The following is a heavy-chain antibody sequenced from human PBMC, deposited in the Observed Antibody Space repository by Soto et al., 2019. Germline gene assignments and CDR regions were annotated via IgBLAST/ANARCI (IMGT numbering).Heavy chain of an antibody. CDR2: INRSGCT. Sequence: SETLSLTCDVYGGSFSGYYWSWIRQPPGKGLEWIGEINRSGCTNYNPSLKSRVTMSVDTSKNQFSLNLNSVTAADTAVYYCAIMHTGTTTFVYWGQGTLATVSS. CDR1: GGSFSGYY. V-gene: IGHV4-34*01. J-gene: IGHJ4*02. CDR3: AIMHTGTTTFVY. D-gene: IGHD1-1*01.